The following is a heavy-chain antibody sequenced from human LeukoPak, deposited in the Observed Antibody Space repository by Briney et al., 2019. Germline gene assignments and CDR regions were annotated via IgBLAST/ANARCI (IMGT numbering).Heavy chain of an antibody. CDR2: ISGSGGST. CDR1: GFTFSSYA. J-gene: IGHJ4*02. V-gene: IGHV3-23*01. Sequence: GGSLRLSCAASGFTFSSYAMSWVRQAPGKGLEWVSAISGSGGSTYYADSVKGRFTISRDNSKNTLYLQMNSLRAEDTAVYYCAKDPIPRIAAAGTGSAYWGQGTLVAVSS. D-gene: IGHD6-13*01. CDR3: AKDPIPRIAAAGTGSAY.